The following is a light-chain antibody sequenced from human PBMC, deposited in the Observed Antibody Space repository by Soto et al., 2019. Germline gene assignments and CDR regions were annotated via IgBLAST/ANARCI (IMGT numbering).Light chain of an antibody. CDR2: AAS. CDR3: QQSYSTLLT. CDR1: QSISSS. V-gene: IGKV1-39*01. Sequence: DIRMTQSPSSLSASVGDRVTITCRASQSISSSLNWYQEKPGKAPKLLIYAASSLQSGVPSRFSGSGSGTDFTLTISSLQPEDFATYYCQQSYSTLLTFGPGTKGDIK. J-gene: IGKJ3*01.